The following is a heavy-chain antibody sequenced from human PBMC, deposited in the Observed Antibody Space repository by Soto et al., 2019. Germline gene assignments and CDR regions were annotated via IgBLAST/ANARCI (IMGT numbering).Heavy chain of an antibody. CDR3: ARQFDIDRSGYFYAY. Sequence: SVKVSCKASGVTFNSNTISWVRQAPGQGLEWMGGITPMFGTANYAQKFQGRVTITADESTSTAYMELSRLRSEDTAVYYCARQFDIDRSGYFYAYWGQGTPVTVSS. V-gene: IGHV1-69*13. CDR1: GVTFNSNT. CDR2: ITPMFGTA. D-gene: IGHD3-22*01. J-gene: IGHJ4*02.